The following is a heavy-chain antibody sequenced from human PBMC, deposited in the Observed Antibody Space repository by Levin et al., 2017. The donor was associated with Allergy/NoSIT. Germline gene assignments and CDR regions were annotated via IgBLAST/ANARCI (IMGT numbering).Heavy chain of an antibody. CDR2: ISAGMSYI. D-gene: IGHD2-15*01. Sequence: GGSLRLSCIVSGFSSSTSAMNWVRQAPGKGLEWVSYISAGMSYIYYADSVEGRFTISRDNAKNSLYLQMNSLRAEDPAVFYCAIYCSGGSCYSWYSSEAIDIWGQGTMVTVSS. CDR1: GFSSSTSA. V-gene: IGHV3-21*01. CDR3: AIYCSGGSCYSWYSSEAIDI. J-gene: IGHJ3*02.